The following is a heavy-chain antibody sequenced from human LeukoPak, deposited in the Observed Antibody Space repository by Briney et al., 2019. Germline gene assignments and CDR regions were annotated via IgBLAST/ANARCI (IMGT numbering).Heavy chain of an antibody. D-gene: IGHD3-3*01. J-gene: IGHJ4*02. V-gene: IGHV3-73*01. CDR1: GFTFSGSA. CDR2: IGNKASNYAT. CDR3: AGNYDSWTGLNY. Sequence: GGSLRLSCAASGFTFSGSAMHWVHQASGKGLEWVGHIGNKASNYATDYAPSLKGRFTISRDDSKDTAYLQVNSLKPEDTAVYYCAGNYDSWTGLNYWGLGTLVTVSS.